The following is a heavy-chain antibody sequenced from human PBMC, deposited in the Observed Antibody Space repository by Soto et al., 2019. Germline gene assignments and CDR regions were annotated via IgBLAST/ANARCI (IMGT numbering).Heavy chain of an antibody. CDR1: GGTFSSYA. CDR3: ARDEGKEQWSPIGYGMDV. CDR2: IIPIFGTA. J-gene: IGHJ6*02. D-gene: IGHD6-19*01. Sequence: GASVKVSCKASGGTFSSYAISWVRQAPGQGLEWMGGIIPIFGTANYAQKFQGRVTITADESTSTAYMELSSLRSEDTAVYYCARDEGKEQWSPIGYGMDVWGQGTTVTVSS. V-gene: IGHV1-69*13.